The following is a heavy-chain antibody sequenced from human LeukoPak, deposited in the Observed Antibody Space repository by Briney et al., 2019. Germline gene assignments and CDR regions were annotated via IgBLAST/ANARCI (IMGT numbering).Heavy chain of an antibody. D-gene: IGHD3-22*01. CDR2: ISGSGGRT. V-gene: IGHV3-23*01. Sequence: GGSLRLSCVDSGFTFSSYALSWVRQAPGKGLEWVSGISGSGGRTDYADSVKGRFTISRDNAKNSLYLQMNSLRDEDTAVYYCARERYYYDSSGFDYWGQGTLVTVSS. CDR3: ARERYYYDSSGFDY. CDR1: GFTFSSYA. J-gene: IGHJ4*02.